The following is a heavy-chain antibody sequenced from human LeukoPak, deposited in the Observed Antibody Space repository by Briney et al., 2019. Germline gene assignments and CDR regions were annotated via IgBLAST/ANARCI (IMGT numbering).Heavy chain of an antibody. J-gene: IGHJ4*02. D-gene: IGHD6-19*01. CDR3: ASGINSFSGGWFRPPPGVAFAY. CDR2: IHHSGST. V-gene: IGHV4-59*01. CDR1: GGSISSYY. Sequence: SETLSLTCSVSGGSISSYYWNWIRQPPGKGLEWIGYIHHSGSTNYNPSFKSRVTISVDTSQNQFSLQLSSSTAAGTAVYYCASGINSFSGGWFRPPPGVAFAYWGLATLVAVCS.